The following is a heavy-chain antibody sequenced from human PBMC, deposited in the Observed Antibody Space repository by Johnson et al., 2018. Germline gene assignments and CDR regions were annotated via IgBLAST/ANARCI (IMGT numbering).Heavy chain of an antibody. Sequence: VQLLETGADVKKPGSSVKVSCKASGGTFSRSAISWVRQAPGQGPEWMGGIVPIFGTSNYAQKFQGRLRITADKSTKTAYMELTSLRSEDPAVYYCASAPGDKPSWYYDLWARGTLVSVSS. J-gene: IGHJ2*01. CDR1: GGTFSRSA. V-gene: IGHV1-69*06. D-gene: IGHD3-16*01. CDR3: ASAPGDKPSWYYDL. CDR2: IVPIFGTS.